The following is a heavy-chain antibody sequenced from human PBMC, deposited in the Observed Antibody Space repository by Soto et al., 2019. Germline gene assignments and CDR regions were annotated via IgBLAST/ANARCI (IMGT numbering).Heavy chain of an antibody. D-gene: IGHD2-21*02. CDR3: AKGGGGDHGY. J-gene: IGHJ4*02. CDR1: GFIFTTSD. CDR2: ITITGDTT. V-gene: IGHV3-23*04. Sequence: EVQLVESEGGLVQPGGSLRLSCEASGFIFTTSDMSWVRQAPGKGLEWISSITITGDTTHYADSVRGRFTISRDNSRNTVYLQMNRPRVDVTAVYYGAKGGGGDHGYWGQGTLVAVSS.